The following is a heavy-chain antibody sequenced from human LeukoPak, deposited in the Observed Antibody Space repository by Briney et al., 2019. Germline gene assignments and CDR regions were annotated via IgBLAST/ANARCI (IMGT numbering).Heavy chain of an antibody. CDR3: ARQEGYQLLFNY. CDR2: IYYSGST. D-gene: IGHD2-2*01. J-gene: IGHJ4*02. Sequence: PSETLSLTCTVSGGSISSSSYYWGWIRQPPGKGLEWIGCIYYSGSTYYNPSLKSRVTISVDTSKNQFSLKLSSVTAADTAVYYCARQEGYQLLFNYWGQGTLVTVSS. V-gene: IGHV4-39*01. CDR1: GGSISSSSYY.